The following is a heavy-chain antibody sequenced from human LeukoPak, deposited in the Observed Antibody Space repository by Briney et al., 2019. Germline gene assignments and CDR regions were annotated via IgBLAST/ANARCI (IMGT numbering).Heavy chain of an antibody. D-gene: IGHD3-22*01. CDR1: GGSISSGGYS. V-gene: IGHV4-30-2*01. J-gene: IGHJ4*02. CDR2: IYHSGST. CDR3: ARVNYYDSLDY. Sequence: SETLSLTCAVSGGSISSGGYSWSWIRQPPGKGLEWIGYIYHSGSTYYNPSLKSRVTISVDRSKNQFSLKLSSVTAADTAVYYCARVNYYDSLDYWGQGTLVTVSS.